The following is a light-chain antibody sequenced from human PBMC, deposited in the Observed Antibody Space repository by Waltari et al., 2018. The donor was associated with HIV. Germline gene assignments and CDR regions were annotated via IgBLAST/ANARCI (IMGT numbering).Light chain of an antibody. J-gene: IGLJ3*02. Sequence: AVVTPEPSLTLSPGGTVTLTCGSNTCALTSGPYTYWFQQKPGQVPRTLIYDPSNKHSWTPARFSGSLLGDKAALTLSGAQPEDEAEYYCLLSYSGGRVFGGGTKLTVL. CDR1: TCALTSGPY. CDR2: DPS. V-gene: IGLV7-46*01. CDR3: LLSYSGGRV.